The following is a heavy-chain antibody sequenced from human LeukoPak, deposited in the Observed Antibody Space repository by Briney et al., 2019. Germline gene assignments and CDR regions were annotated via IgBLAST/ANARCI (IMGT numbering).Heavy chain of an antibody. Sequence: GGSLRLSWVVSGFSLSSYVIHWVRQAPGKGLEWVAVMWYDGNHKFYVDSVKGRFTISRDDSKNTVDLEMNSLRVEDAAVYFCTRGSGPNHNHMDVWGKGTTVTVSS. CDR1: GFSLSSYV. V-gene: IGHV3-33*01. J-gene: IGHJ6*03. CDR3: TRGSGPNHNHMDV. D-gene: IGHD1-14*01. CDR2: MWYDGNHK.